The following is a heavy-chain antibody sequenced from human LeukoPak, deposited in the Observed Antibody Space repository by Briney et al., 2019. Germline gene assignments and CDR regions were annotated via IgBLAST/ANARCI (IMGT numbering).Heavy chain of an antibody. CDR1: GFIFNTYV. Sequence: GGSLRLSCAASGFIFNTYVMHWVRQAPGKGLEWVSVIYSGGSTYYADSVKGRFTISRDNSKNTLYLQMNSLRAEDTAVYYCARDNTYYYDSSGYSNWFDPWGQGTLVTVSS. V-gene: IGHV3-NL1*01. CDR3: ARDNTYYYDSSGYSNWFDP. CDR2: IYSGGST. J-gene: IGHJ5*02. D-gene: IGHD3-22*01.